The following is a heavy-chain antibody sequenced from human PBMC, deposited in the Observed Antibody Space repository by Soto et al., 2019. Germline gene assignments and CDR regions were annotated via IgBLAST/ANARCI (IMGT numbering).Heavy chain of an antibody. CDR2: IGLGSSPK. Sequence: GGSLRLSCAASGFTFRNYAMNWVRQAPGKGLEWVSYIGLGSSPKYYADSVEGRFTISRDNAKNSLYLQMNSLRAEDTAVYFCARDEGLGVNYYYYGMDVWGEVTKVTVAS. D-gene: IGHD3-10*01. V-gene: IGHV3-48*01. CDR1: GFTFRNYA. CDR3: ARDEGLGVNYYYYGMDV. J-gene: IGHJ6*02.